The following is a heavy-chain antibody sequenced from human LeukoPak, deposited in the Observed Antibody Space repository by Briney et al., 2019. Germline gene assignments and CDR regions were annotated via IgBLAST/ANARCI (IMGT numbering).Heavy chain of an antibody. CDR2: ISSSGSTI. V-gene: IGHV3-11*01. CDR3: ARSDPTGTTFYSDY. D-gene: IGHD1-1*01. CDR1: GFTFSDYY. J-gene: IGHJ4*02. Sequence: GSLRLSCAASGFTFSDYYMSWIRQAPGKGLEWVSYISSSGSTIYYADSVKGRFTISRDNAKNSLYLQMNSLRAEDTAVYYCARSDPTGTTFYSDYWGQGTLVTVSS.